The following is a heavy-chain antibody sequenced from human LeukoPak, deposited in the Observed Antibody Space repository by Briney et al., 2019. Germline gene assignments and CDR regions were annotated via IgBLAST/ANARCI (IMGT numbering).Heavy chain of an antibody. CDR3: ARELWFVNAPGSWFDP. Sequence: SQTLSLTCAVSGDSISSGDYSWSWIRQPSGKGLEWIGYIFHSGSSYYNLSLKSRVTISVDKSKNQFSLRLTSVTAADTAVYYCARELWFVNAPGSWFDPWGQGTLVTVSS. D-gene: IGHD3-10*01. CDR2: IFHSGSS. J-gene: IGHJ5*02. CDR1: GDSISSGDYS. V-gene: IGHV4-30-2*01.